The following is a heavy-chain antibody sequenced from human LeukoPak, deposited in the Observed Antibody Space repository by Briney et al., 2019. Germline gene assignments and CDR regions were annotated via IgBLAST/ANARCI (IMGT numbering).Heavy chain of an antibody. CDR1: GGSISSSSYY. Sequence: SETLSLTCTVSGGSISSSSYYWGWIRQPPGKGLEWIGNIYYSGNTNYNPSLKSRVTISVDTSKNQFSLKLSSVTAADTAVYYCAREATVTTGGWFDPWGQGTLVTVSS. V-gene: IGHV4-39*07. J-gene: IGHJ5*02. D-gene: IGHD4-17*01. CDR2: IYYSGNT. CDR3: AREATVTTGGWFDP.